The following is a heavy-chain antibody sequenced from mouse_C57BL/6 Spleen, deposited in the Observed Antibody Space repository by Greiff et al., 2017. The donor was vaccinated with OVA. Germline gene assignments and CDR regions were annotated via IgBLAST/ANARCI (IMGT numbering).Heavy chain of an antibody. CDR2: IDPETGGT. Sequence: VKLQQSGAELVRPGASVTLSCKASGYTFTDYEMHWVKQTPVHGLEWIGAIDPETGGTAYNQKFKGKAILTADKSSSTAYMELRSLTSEDSAVYYCTRTTVVPQNFDVWGTGTTVTVSS. V-gene: IGHV1-15*01. D-gene: IGHD1-1*01. CDR1: GYTFTDYE. CDR3: TRTTVVPQNFDV. J-gene: IGHJ1*03.